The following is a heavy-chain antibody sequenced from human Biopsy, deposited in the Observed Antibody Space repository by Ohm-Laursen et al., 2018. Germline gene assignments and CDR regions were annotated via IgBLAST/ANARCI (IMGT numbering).Heavy chain of an antibody. CDR1: GGSLSGYY. V-gene: IGHV4-59*08. CDR2: IYYRGET. CDR3: ARHRTHPPPGSMDV. D-gene: IGHD2-15*01. J-gene: IGHJ6*02. Sequence: TLSLTCTVSGGSLSGYYWSWIRQAPGRGLEWIGLIYYRGETDYNPSLKSRITITVDGSKIQFSRNLTSITAADTAVYYCARHRTHPPPGSMDVWGHGTTVFVSS.